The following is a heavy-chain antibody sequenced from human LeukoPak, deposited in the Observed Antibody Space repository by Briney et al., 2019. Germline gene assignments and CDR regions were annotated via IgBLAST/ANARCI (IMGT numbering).Heavy chain of an antibody. CDR3: AKTCGGDCYSTFDY. V-gene: IGHV3-23*01. Sequence: GGSLRLSCAASGFTFSSYAMNWVRRAPGKGLEWVSAISGGGGSTYYADSVKGRFTISRDHSKNTLYLQMNSLRAEDTAVYYCAKTCGGDCYSTFDYWGQGTLVTVSS. D-gene: IGHD2-21*02. CDR1: GFTFSSYA. CDR2: ISGGGGST. J-gene: IGHJ4*02.